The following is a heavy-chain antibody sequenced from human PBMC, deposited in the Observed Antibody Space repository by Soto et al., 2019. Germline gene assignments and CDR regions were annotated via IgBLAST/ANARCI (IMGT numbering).Heavy chain of an antibody. D-gene: IGHD6-13*01. CDR1: GGSISSGDYY. CDR3: ARERPDGSRLDP. Sequence: QVQLQESGPGLVKPSQTLSLTCTVSGGSISSGDYYWSWIRQPPGKGLEWIGYIYYSGSTYYNPSIKSRVTISVDTAKNQFSRKLSSVTAADTAVYYCARERPDGSRLDPWGQGTLVTVSS. V-gene: IGHV4-30-4*01. CDR2: IYYSGST. J-gene: IGHJ5*02.